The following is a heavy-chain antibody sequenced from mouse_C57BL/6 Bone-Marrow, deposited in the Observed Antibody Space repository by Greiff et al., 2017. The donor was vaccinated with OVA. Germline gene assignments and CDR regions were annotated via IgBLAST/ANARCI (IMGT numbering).Heavy chain of an antibody. CDR1: GYSITSGYY. V-gene: IGHV3-6*01. Sequence: DVKLQESGPGLVKPSQSLSLTCSVTGYSITSGYYWNWIRQFPGNKLEWMGYISYDGSNNYNPSLKNRISITRDTSKNQFFLKLNSVTTEDTATYYCARGRGNYLYYYAMDYWGQGTSVTVSS. CDR3: ARGRGNYLYYYAMDY. D-gene: IGHD2-1*01. J-gene: IGHJ4*01. CDR2: ISYDGSN.